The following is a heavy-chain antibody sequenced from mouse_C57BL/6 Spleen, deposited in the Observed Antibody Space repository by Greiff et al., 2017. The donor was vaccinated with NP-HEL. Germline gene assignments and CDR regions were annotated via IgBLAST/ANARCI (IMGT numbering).Heavy chain of an antibody. J-gene: IGHJ2*01. V-gene: IGHV3-6*01. Sequence: ESGPGLVKPSQSLSLTCSVTGYSITSGYYWNWIRQFPGNKLEWMGYISYDGSNNYNPSLKNRISITRDTSKNQFFLKLNSVTTEDTATYYCARVRYGYDVNYFDYWGQGTTLTVSS. CDR2: ISYDGSN. D-gene: IGHD2-2*01. CDR3: ARVRYGYDVNYFDY. CDR1: GYSITSGYY.